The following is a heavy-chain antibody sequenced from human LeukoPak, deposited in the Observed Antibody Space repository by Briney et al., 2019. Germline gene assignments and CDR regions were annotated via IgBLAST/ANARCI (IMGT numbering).Heavy chain of an antibody. Sequence: PGGSLRLSCAASGFTFSSYWMHWVRQAPGKGLVWVSRISSDGSSTSYADSVKGRFTISRENAKKTLYLQMNSLRAEDTAVYYCARDISSGWDNWFDPWGQGTLVTVFS. CDR3: ARDISSGWDNWFDP. J-gene: IGHJ5*02. CDR1: GFTFSSYW. V-gene: IGHV3-74*01. CDR2: ISSDGSST. D-gene: IGHD6-19*01.